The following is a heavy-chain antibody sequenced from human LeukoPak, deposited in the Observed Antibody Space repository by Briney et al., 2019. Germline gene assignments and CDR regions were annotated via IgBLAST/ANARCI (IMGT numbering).Heavy chain of an antibody. Sequence: QPGGSPRLSCVASGFTFSNYWIHWVRQAPGKGLVWVSRTNNDGSSTTYADFVKGRFTSSRDNAKNTLYLQMDSLRAEDTAVYYCTRSVFPYYFDCWGQGTLVTVSS. V-gene: IGHV3-74*01. CDR3: TRSVFPYYFDC. J-gene: IGHJ4*02. CDR2: TNNDGSST. D-gene: IGHD3-10*02. CDR1: GFTFSNYW.